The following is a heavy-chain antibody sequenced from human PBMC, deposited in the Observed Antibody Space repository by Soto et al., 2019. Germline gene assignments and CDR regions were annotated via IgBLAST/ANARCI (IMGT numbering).Heavy chain of an antibody. CDR2: IYPDDSDT. J-gene: IGHJ6*02. Sequence: GESLKISCKSSGYSFSSYWIAWVRLMPGKGLEWMGSIYPDDSDTKYSPSFQGQVTISADTSISTAYMELSRLRSDDTAVYYCARSLLRYIATLNYGMDVWGQGTTVTVSS. CDR1: GYSFSSYW. V-gene: IGHV5-51*01. D-gene: IGHD3-9*01. CDR3: ARSLLRYIATLNYGMDV.